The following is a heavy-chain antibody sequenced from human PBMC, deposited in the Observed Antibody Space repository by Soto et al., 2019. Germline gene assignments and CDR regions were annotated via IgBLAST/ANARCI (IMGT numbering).Heavy chain of an antibody. Sequence: LSLTCTVSCGSISSYYWSWIRQPPGKGLEWIGYIYYSGSTNYNPSLKSRVTIPVDTSKNQFSLKLSSVTAADTAVYYCARVSRGYYYDSSGYIDYWGQGTLVTVSS. CDR3: ARVSRGYYYDSSGYIDY. J-gene: IGHJ4*02. D-gene: IGHD3-22*01. CDR2: IYYSGST. V-gene: IGHV4-59*01. CDR1: CGSISSYY.